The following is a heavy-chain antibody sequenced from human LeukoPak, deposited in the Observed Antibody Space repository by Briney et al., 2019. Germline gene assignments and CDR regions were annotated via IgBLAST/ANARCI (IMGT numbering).Heavy chain of an antibody. V-gene: IGHV1-2*02. Sequence: ASVKVSCKAPGNTFTGYFIHWVRQAPGQGFEWMGWNNPNSGGANYAQKFQGRVSMTRDTSINTAFMELSSLRSVDTAVYYCASLDAFDMWGQGKMVTVSS. CDR2: NNPNSGGA. CDR1: GNTFTGYF. CDR3: ASLDAFDM. J-gene: IGHJ3*02.